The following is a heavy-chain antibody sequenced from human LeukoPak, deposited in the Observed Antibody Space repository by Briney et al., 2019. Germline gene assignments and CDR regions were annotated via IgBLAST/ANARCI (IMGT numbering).Heavy chain of an antibody. V-gene: IGHV1-18*01. CDR2: ISAYNGNT. CDR1: GYSFTSYG. Sequence: ASVKVSCKASGYSFTSYGISWVRQAPGQGLEWMGWISAYNGNTNYAQKLQGRVTMTTDTSTSTAYMELRSLRSDDTAVYYCARGSGTNYYGSGSFDYWGQGTLVTVSS. J-gene: IGHJ4*02. D-gene: IGHD3-10*01. CDR3: ARGSGTNYYGSGSFDY.